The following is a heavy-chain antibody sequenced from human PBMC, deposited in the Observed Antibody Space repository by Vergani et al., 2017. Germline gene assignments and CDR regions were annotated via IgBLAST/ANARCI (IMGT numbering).Heavy chain of an antibody. D-gene: IGHD5-18*01. Sequence: VQLVQSGAEVKKPGASVKVSCKASGYTFTSYDINWVRQATGQGLEWMGWMNPNSGNTGYAQKFQGRVTMTRNTSISTAYMDLSSLRSEDTAVYYCAKDAGYSYGIEVDYWGQGTLVTVSS. CDR3: AKDAGYSYGIEVDY. CDR1: GYTFTSYD. J-gene: IGHJ4*02. CDR2: MNPNSGNT. V-gene: IGHV1-8*01.